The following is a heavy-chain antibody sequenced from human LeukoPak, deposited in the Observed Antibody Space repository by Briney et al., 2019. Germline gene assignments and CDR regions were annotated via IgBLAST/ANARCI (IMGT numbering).Heavy chain of an antibody. J-gene: IGHJ3*02. Sequence: GGSLRLSCAASGLTVSSTYMAWVRQAPGTGLEWVSVIYSTTSIHYADSVKGRFSISRDNSKNTLYLQMTSLRAEDTAIYYCARDMGYGDYAFDIWGQGTKVTVSS. V-gene: IGHV3-53*01. CDR2: IYSTTSI. CDR1: GLTVSSTY. CDR3: ARDMGYGDYAFDI. D-gene: IGHD4-17*01.